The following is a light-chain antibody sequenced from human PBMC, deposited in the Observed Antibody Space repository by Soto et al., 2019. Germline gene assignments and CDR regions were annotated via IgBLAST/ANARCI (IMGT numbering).Light chain of an antibody. V-gene: IGLV2-14*01. CDR1: SSDVGGYNY. CDR3: SSYTSSGTYV. J-gene: IGLJ1*01. CDR2: DVS. Sequence: SALTQPASVSGSPGLSIAISCTGTSSDVGGYNYVSWYQQHPGKAPKLMVYDVSNRPSGVSNRFSGSKSGNTASLTISGLQAEDEVDYYCSSYTSSGTYVFGTGTKVTVL.